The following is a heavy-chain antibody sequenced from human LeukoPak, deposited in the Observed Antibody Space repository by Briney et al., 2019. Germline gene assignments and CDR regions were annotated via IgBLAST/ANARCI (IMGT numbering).Heavy chain of an antibody. J-gene: IGHJ4*02. CDR3: ARERIAAAGTGFDY. V-gene: IGHV3-74*01. CDR1: GFTFSSYW. CDR2: INSDGSST. Sequence: GGSLRLSCAASGFTFSSYWMHWVRQAPGKGLVWVSRINSDGSSTSYADSVKGRFTISRDNAKNTLYLQMNRLRAEDTAVYYCARERIAAAGTGFDYWGQGTLVTVSS. D-gene: IGHD6-13*01.